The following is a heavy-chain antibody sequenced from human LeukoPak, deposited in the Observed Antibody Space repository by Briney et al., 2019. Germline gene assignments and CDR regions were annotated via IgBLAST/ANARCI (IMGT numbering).Heavy chain of an antibody. Sequence: ASVKVSCKASGYTFTGYYMHWVRQAPGQGLEWMGWINPNSGGTNYAQKFQGRVTMTRDTSISTAYMELSSLRSDDTAVYYCARVHYDILTGDAFDIWGQGTMVTVSS. CDR1: GYTFTGYY. V-gene: IGHV1-2*02. CDR2: INPNSGGT. D-gene: IGHD3-9*01. CDR3: ARVHYDILTGDAFDI. J-gene: IGHJ3*02.